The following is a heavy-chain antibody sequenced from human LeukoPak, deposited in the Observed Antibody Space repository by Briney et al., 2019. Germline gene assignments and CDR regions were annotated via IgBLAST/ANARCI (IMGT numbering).Heavy chain of an antibody. J-gene: IGHJ5*02. CDR2: IYHSGST. CDR3: ARDWVTARLNWFDP. Sequence: SETLSLTCTVSGYSISRGYSWGWIRQPPGKGLEWIGSIYHSGSTYYNPSLKSRVTISVDTSKNQFSLKLSSVTAADTAVYYCARDWVTARLNWFDPWGQGTLVTVSS. CDR1: GYSISRGYS. V-gene: IGHV4-38-2*02. D-gene: IGHD2-21*02.